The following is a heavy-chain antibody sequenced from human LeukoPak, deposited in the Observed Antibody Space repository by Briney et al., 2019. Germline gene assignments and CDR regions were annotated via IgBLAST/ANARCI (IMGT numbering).Heavy chain of an antibody. V-gene: IGHV1-2*02. CDR1: GYTFTGYY. J-gene: IGHJ6*03. Sequence: ASAKVSCKASGYTFTGYYMHWVRQAPGQGLEWMGWINPNSGGTNYAQKFQGRVTMTRDTSISTAYMELSRLRSDDTAVYYCASSPYSSSSFDYYYYMDVWGKGTTVTVSS. CDR2: INPNSGGT. D-gene: IGHD6-6*01. CDR3: ASSPYSSSSFDYYYYMDV.